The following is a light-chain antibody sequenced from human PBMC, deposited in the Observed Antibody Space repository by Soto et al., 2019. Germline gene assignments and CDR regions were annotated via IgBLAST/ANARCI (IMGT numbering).Light chain of an antibody. J-gene: IGLJ3*02. CDR2: EVS. V-gene: IGLV2-8*01. CDR3: SSYAGSGNWV. CDR1: SSDVGGYDY. Sequence: QSALTQPPSASGSPGQSVTISCTGTSSDVGGYDYVSWYQQEPGEAPKVMIYEVSRRPSGVPDRFSGSKSGNTASLTVSGLQAEDEADYYCSSYAGSGNWVFGGGTKLTVL.